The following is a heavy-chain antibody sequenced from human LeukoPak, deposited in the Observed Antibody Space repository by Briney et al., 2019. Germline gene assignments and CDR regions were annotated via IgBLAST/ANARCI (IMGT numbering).Heavy chain of an antibody. J-gene: IGHJ4*02. CDR3: ARGFPKYCSSTSCYYFDY. CDR2: INHSGST. V-gene: IGHV4-34*01. CDR1: GGSFSGYY. Sequence: PSETLSLTCAVYGGSFSGYYWSWIRQPPGKGLEWIGEINHSGSTNYNPSLKSRVTISVGTSKNQFSLKLSSVTAADTAVYYCARGFPKYCSSTSCYYFDYWGQGTLVTVSS. D-gene: IGHD2-2*01.